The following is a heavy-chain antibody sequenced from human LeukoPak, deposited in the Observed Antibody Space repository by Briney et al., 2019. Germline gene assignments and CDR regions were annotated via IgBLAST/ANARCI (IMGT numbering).Heavy chain of an antibody. V-gene: IGHV5-51*01. D-gene: IGHD2-2*01. J-gene: IGHJ4*02. CDR2: IYPGDSDT. CDR1: GYTFTTYW. Sequence: PGESLKISCRGSGYTFTTYWIGWVRQIPGKGLEWMGIIYPGDSDTRYSPSFQGQVTMSADKSINTAYLQWSSLKASDTAMYYCARRRGCSSSSCPPDYWGQGTLVTVSS. CDR3: ARRRGCSSSSCPPDY.